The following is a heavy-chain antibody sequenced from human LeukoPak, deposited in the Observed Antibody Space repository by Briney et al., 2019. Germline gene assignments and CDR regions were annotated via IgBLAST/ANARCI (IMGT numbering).Heavy chain of an antibody. V-gene: IGHV4-59*01. CDR1: GFTFSSYA. CDR2: IYYSGST. Sequence: TGGSLRLSCAASGFTFSSYAMSWVRQAPGKGLEWIGYIYYSGSTNYNPSLKSRVTISVDTSKNQFSLKLSSVTAADTAVYYCARVLTWNTGPFDIWGQGTMVTVSS. D-gene: IGHD1/OR15-1a*01. J-gene: IGHJ3*02. CDR3: ARVLTWNTGPFDI.